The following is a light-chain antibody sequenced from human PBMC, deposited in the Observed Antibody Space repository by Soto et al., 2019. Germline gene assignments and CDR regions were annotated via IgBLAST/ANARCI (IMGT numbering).Light chain of an antibody. J-gene: IGKJ4*01. CDR1: QGIRND. CDR2: AAS. CDR3: QQLNSYTLT. Sequence: IQMTQSPSSLSASVGDRVTITCRASQGIRNDLGWYQQKQGKAPKLXIYAASTLQSGVQSMFSGSGSGTEFTLTISSLQSEDFATYYCQQLNSYTLTFGGGTKVDIK. V-gene: IGKV1-17*01.